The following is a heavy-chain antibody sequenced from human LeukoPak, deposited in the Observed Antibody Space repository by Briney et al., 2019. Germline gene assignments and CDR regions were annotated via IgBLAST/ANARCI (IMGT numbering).Heavy chain of an antibody. Sequence: ASVKVSCKASGYTFTGYYVQWVRQAPGQGLEWMGWINPNSGGTNYAQKFQGRVTMTRDTSISTAYMELSRLRSDDTAVYYCARNGYSYGLYYYYYMDVRGKGTTVTVSS. J-gene: IGHJ6*03. V-gene: IGHV1-2*02. D-gene: IGHD5-18*01. CDR2: INPNSGGT. CDR1: GYTFTGYY. CDR3: ARNGYSYGLYYYYYMDV.